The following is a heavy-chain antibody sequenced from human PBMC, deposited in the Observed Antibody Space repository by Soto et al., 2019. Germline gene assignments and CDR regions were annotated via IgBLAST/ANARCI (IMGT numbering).Heavy chain of an antibody. CDR3: ARDRQKGSSSGYNWFDP. V-gene: IGHV1-3*01. CDR2: INAGNGNT. Sequence: ASVKVSCKASGYTFTSYAMHWVRQAPGQRLEWMGWINAGNGNTKYSQKFQGRVTITRDTSASTAYMELSSLRSEDTAVYYCARDRQKGSSSGYNWFDPSGQGTLVTVSS. CDR1: GYTFTSYA. J-gene: IGHJ5*02. D-gene: IGHD6-6*01.